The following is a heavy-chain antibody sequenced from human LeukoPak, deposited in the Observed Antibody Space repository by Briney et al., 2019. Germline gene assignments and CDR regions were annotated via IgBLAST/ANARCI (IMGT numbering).Heavy chain of an antibody. CDR2: ISGSGGST. CDR3: ATKHPPPDY. CDR1: GGSISSGDYY. J-gene: IGHJ4*02. V-gene: IGHV3-23*01. Sequence: ETLSLTCTVSGGSISSGDYYWSWIRQAPGKGLEWVSAISGSGGSTYYADSVKGRFTISRDNSKSTLYLQMNSLRAEDTAVYYCATKHPPPDYWGQGTLVTVSS.